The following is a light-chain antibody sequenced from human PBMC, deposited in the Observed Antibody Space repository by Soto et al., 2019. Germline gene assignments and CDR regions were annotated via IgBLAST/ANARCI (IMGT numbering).Light chain of an antibody. V-gene: IGLV2-14*01. CDR2: EVS. J-gene: IGLJ2*01. CDR1: SSDVDTYKY. CDR3: CSYAGSTTRVQ. Sequence: QSALTQPASVSGSPGQSITISCTGTSSDVDTYKYVSWYQQHPGKAPKLMIYEVSYRPSGVSDRFSGSKSGNTASLPISGLQAEDEADYYCCSYAGSTTRVQFGGGTKLTVL.